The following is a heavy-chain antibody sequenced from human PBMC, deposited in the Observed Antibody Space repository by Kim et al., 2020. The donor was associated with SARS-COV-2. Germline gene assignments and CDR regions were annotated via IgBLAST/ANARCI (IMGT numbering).Heavy chain of an antibody. CDR1: GDSISSSSYY. CDR3: ARDLPASITMVRGAVRRGWFGP. Sequence: SETLSLTCTVSGDSISSSSYYWGWIRQPPGKGLEWIGSIYYGGSTYYNPSLKSRVTISVDTSKNQFSLKLSSVTAADTAVYYCARDLPASITMVRGAVRRGWFGPWGQGTLVTVSS. D-gene: IGHD3-10*01. CDR2: IYYGGST. J-gene: IGHJ5*02. V-gene: IGHV4-39*07.